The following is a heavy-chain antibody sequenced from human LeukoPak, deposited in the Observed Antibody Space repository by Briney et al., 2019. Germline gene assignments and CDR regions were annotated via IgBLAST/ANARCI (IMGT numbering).Heavy chain of an antibody. CDR2: ISGSGGST. CDR1: GFTFSSYA. J-gene: IGHJ4*02. Sequence: PGGSLRLSCAASGFTFSSYAMSWVRQAPRKGLEWVSAISGSGGSTYYADSVKGRFTISRDNSKNTLYLQMNSLRAEDTAVYYCAEDLYYYDSRTYYWGQGTLVTVSS. D-gene: IGHD3-22*01. CDR3: AEDLYYYDSRTYY. V-gene: IGHV3-23*01.